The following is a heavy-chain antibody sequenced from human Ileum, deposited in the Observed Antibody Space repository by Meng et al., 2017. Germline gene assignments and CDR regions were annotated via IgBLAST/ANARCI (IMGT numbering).Heavy chain of an antibody. Sequence: QVQLQESGPGLVKPSQTLSLTCTVSGGSISSGDYYWSWIRQPPGKGLEWIGYIYYSGSTYYNPSLKSRLTISVDTSKNLFSLKLSSVTAADTAVYYCARDRDSSGYYPYWGQGTLVTFSS. J-gene: IGHJ4*02. CDR2: IYYSGST. V-gene: IGHV4-30-4*01. CDR3: ARDRDSSGYYPY. D-gene: IGHD3-22*01. CDR1: GGSISSGDYY.